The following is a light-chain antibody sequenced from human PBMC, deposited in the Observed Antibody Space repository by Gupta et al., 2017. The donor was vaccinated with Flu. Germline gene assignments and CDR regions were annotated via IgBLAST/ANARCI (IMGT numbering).Light chain of an antibody. CDR2: TNN. CDR3: AAWDDSLNGWV. Sequence: QSVLTQPPSASGTPGQRVTISCSGRSSNIGSNTVNWYQQLPGTAPKLLIHTNNQRPSGVPDRVSGSKSGTSASLAISGLQSEDEADYYCAAWDDSLNGWVFGGGTKLTVL. CDR1: SSNIGSNT. V-gene: IGLV1-44*01. J-gene: IGLJ3*02.